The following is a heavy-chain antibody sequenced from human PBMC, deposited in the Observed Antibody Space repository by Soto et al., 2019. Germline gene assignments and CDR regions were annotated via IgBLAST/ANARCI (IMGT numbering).Heavy chain of an antibody. CDR3: ARDLKKDYVFWSGYYTEHYFDY. Sequence: PGGSLRLSCAASGFTFSSYSMNWVRQAPGKGLEWVSYISSSSSTIYYADSVKGRFTISRDNAKNSLYLQMNSLRAEDTAVYYCARDLKKDYVFWSGYYTEHYFDYWGQGTLVTVSS. J-gene: IGHJ4*02. D-gene: IGHD3-3*01. CDR2: ISSSSSTI. V-gene: IGHV3-48*01. CDR1: GFTFSSYS.